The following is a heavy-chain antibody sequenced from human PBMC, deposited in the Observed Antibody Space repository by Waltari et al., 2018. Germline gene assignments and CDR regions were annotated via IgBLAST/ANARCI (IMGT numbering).Heavy chain of an antibody. D-gene: IGHD1-26*01. CDR3: ATSVRVGATENDY. CDR2: INHSGST. CDR1: GGSFSGYY. J-gene: IGHJ4*02. V-gene: IGHV4-34*01. Sequence: QVQLQQWGAGLLKPSETLSLTCAVYGGSFSGYYWSWIRQPPGKGLEWFGEINHSGSTNYHPALKSRVTISVDTSKNQIYRKLSSVTAADTAVYYCATSVRVGATENDYWGQGTLVTVSS.